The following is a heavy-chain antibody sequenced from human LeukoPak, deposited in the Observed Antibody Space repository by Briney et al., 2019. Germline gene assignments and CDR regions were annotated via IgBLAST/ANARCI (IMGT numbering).Heavy chain of an antibody. Sequence: ASVKVSCKASGYTFTGYYMHWARQAPGQGLEWMGWINPNSGGTNYAQKFQGRVTMTRDTSISTAYMELSRLRSDDTAVYYCAKERGNYGSGSWGIDYWGQGTLVAVSS. V-gene: IGHV1-2*02. CDR1: GYTFTGYY. D-gene: IGHD3-10*01. J-gene: IGHJ4*02. CDR2: INPNSGGT. CDR3: AKERGNYGSGSWGIDY.